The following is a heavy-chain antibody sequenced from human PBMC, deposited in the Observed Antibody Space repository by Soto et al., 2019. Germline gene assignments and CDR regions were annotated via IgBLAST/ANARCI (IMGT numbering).Heavy chain of an antibody. CDR3: ARDGYCSSTSCYGLHYYYMDV. V-gene: IGHV3-48*01. D-gene: IGHD2-2*03. J-gene: IGHJ6*03. CDR1: GFTFSSYS. CDR2: ISSSSSTI. Sequence: GGSLRLSCAASGFTFSSYSMNWVRQAPGKGLEWVSYISSSSSTIYYADSVKGRFTISRDNAKNSLYLQMNSLRAEDTAVYYCARDGYCSSTSCYGLHYYYMDVWGKGTTVTVSS.